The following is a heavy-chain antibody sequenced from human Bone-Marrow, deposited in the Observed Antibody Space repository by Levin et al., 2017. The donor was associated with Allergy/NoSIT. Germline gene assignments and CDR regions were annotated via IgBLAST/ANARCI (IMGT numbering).Heavy chain of an antibody. Sequence: PGGSLRLSCATSGFTFRTYFMHWVRQAPGKGLVWVSRINYDGSEIHYADSVKGRFTISSDNAKNTLYLQMNSLTVDDTGVYFCTRDPGKNWFDPWGQGTLVTVSS. D-gene: IGHD1-26*01. J-gene: IGHJ5*02. CDR2: INYDGSEI. CDR1: GFTFRTYF. V-gene: IGHV3-74*01. CDR3: TRDPGKNWFDP.